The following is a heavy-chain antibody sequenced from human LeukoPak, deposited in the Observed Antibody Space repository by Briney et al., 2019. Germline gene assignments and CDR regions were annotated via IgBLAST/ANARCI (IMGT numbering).Heavy chain of an antibody. CDR2: IYTSGST. D-gene: IGHD3-10*01. CDR1: DDSITIYY. V-gene: IGHV4-4*07. Sequence: SETLSLTCTVSDDSITIYYWSWIRQPPGKGLEWIGRIYTSGSTNYNPSLKSRITISVDTSRNQFSLNLNSVTAADTAVYYCAKSNGYGLVDIWGQGTMVTVSS. J-gene: IGHJ3*02. CDR3: AKSNGYGLVDI.